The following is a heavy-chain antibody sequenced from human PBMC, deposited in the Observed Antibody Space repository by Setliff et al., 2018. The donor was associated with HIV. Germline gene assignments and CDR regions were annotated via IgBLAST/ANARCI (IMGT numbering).Heavy chain of an antibody. D-gene: IGHD6-13*01. Sequence: PSETLSLTCTVSGDSISTDYWTWIRQPPGKGLEWIGYIYYSGSTYYNPSLKSRVTISVDTSKNQFSLKLSSVTAADTAVYYCARAAGTFNWFDPWGQGTLVTVSS. CDR3: ARAAGTFNWFDP. J-gene: IGHJ5*02. CDR1: GDSISTDY. V-gene: IGHV4-59*06. CDR2: IYYSGST.